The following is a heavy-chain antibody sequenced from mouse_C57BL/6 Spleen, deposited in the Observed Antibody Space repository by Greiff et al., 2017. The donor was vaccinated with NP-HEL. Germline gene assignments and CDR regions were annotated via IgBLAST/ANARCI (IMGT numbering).Heavy chain of an antibody. CDR1: GYTFTDYY. V-gene: IGHV1-19*01. Sequence: EVKLLESGPVLVKPGASVKMSCKASGYTFTDYYMNWVKQSHGKSLEWIGVINPYNGGTSYNQKFKGKATLTVDKSSSTAYMELNSLTSEDSAVYYCANDYYFDYWGQGTTLTVSS. CDR2: INPYNGGT. D-gene: IGHD2-4*01. J-gene: IGHJ2*01. CDR3: ANDYYFDY.